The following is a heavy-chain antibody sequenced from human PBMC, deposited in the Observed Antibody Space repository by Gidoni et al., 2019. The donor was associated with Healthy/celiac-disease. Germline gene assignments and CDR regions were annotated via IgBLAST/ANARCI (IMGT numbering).Heavy chain of an antibody. CDR3: ARGLKRGITPEGY. J-gene: IGHJ4*02. Sequence: QVQLVQSGAEVTKPGASVKVSGKASGYTFTSYDINWVRQAPGQGLAWMGWMNPNSGNTGYAQKFQGRVTMTRNTSISTAYMELSSLRSEDTAVYYCARGLKRGITPEGYWGQGTLVTVSS. V-gene: IGHV1-8*01. D-gene: IGHD3-10*01. CDR1: GYTFTSYD. CDR2: MNPNSGNT.